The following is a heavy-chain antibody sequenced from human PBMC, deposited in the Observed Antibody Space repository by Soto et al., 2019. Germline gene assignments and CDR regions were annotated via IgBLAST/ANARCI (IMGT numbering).Heavy chain of an antibody. J-gene: IGHJ4*02. Sequence: SETLSLTCTVSGGSISSSSYYWGWIRQPPGKGLEWIGSIYYSGSTYYNPSLKSRVTISVDTSKNQFSLKLSSVTAADTAVYYCARHRFFLGYCSGGSCLQRFDYWGQGTLVTVSS. CDR3: ARHRFFLGYCSGGSCLQRFDY. V-gene: IGHV4-39*01. CDR1: GGSISSSSYY. CDR2: IYYSGST. D-gene: IGHD2-15*01.